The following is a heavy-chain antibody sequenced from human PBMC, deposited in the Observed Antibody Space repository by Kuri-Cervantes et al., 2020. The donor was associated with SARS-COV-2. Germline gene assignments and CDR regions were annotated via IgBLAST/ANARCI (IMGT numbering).Heavy chain of an antibody. Sequence: GESLKISCAASGFTFSSYAMGWVRQAPGKGLEWVSAISGSGGSTYYADSVKGRFTISRDNSKNTLYLQMNSLRAEDTAVYYCAKDPGDGYFDYWGQGTPVTVSS. CDR3: AKDPGDGYFDY. D-gene: IGHD5-24*01. CDR1: GFTFSSYA. J-gene: IGHJ4*02. V-gene: IGHV3-23*01. CDR2: ISGSGGST.